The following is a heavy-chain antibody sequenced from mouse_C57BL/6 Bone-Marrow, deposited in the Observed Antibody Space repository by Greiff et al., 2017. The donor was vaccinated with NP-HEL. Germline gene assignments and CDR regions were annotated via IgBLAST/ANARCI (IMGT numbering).Heavy chain of an antibody. J-gene: IGHJ3*01. CDR2: ISTGGSYT. V-gene: IGHV5-6*01. D-gene: IGHD2-5*01. Sequence: EVQLMESGADLVKPGGSLKLSCAASGFTFSSSGMSWVRQTPDKRLEWVATISTGGSYTYYPDSVKGRFTISRDNAKTTLYLQMSSLKSEDTAMYYCASHGYSNAFAYWGQGTLVTVSA. CDR1: GFTFSSSG. CDR3: ASHGYSNAFAY.